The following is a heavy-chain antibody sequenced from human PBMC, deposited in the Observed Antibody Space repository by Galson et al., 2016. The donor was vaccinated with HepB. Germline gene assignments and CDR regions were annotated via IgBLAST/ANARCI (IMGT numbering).Heavy chain of an antibody. D-gene: IGHD5-24*01. CDR2: LFYTGTT. V-gene: IGHV4-39*01. CDR3: ARREDGYSSAYHFDY. Sequence: SETLSLTCRLSGGSIGRNTYYWGWIRQPPGKGLEWIGSLFYTGTTFYNPSLKSRVSISVDTSKSQFSLNLNSVTAADTAFYYCARREDGYSSAYHFDYWGHGTLVTVSS. J-gene: IGHJ4*01. CDR1: GGSIGRNTYY.